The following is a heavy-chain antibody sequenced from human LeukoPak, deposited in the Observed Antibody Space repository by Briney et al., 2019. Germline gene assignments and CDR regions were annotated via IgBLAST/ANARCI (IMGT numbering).Heavy chain of an antibody. CDR3: AKGWDSGPHFGS. D-gene: IGHD1-26*01. V-gene: IGHV3-48*03. CDR1: GFTLSTYV. J-gene: IGHJ4*02. Sequence: GGSLRLSCAASGFTLSTYVMNWVRQAPGKGLEWISYISSSGSTIYYGDSVKGRFTISRDSAKNSLYLQMNSLRAEDTAVYYCAKGWDSGPHFGSWGQGTLVTVSS. CDR2: ISSSGSTI.